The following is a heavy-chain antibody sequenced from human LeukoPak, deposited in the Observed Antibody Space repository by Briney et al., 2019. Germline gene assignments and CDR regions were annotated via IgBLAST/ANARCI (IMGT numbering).Heavy chain of an antibody. D-gene: IGHD6-13*01. Sequence: PGGSLRLSCAASGFTFSSYEMNWVRQAPGKGLEWVSYISSSGSTIYYADSVKGRFTISRDNAKNSLYLQMNSLRAEDTAVYYCARAPSSWYAYYYYMDVWGKGTTVTISS. CDR2: ISSSGSTI. J-gene: IGHJ6*03. CDR3: ARAPSSWYAYYYYMDV. CDR1: GFTFSSYE. V-gene: IGHV3-48*03.